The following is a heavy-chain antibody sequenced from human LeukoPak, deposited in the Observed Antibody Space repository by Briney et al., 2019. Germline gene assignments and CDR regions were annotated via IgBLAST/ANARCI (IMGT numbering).Heavy chain of an antibody. Sequence: GASVKVSCKASGYTFTSYDINWVRQATGQGLEWMGWMNPNSGNTGYAQKFQGRVTMTRNTSISTAYMELSSLRSEDTAVYYCITMVRGVISSWFDPWSQGTLVTVSS. CDR1: GYTFTSYD. D-gene: IGHD3-10*01. CDR2: MNPNSGNT. J-gene: IGHJ5*02. V-gene: IGHV1-8*01. CDR3: ITMVRGVISSWFDP.